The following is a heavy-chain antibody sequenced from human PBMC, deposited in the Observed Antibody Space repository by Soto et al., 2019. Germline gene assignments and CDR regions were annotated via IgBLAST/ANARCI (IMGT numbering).Heavy chain of an antibody. Sequence: GGSLRLSCAASGFTFSSYGMNWVRQAPGKGLEWVSYISSSSSTIYYADSVKGRFTISRDNAKNSLYLQMNSLRAEDTAVYYCARETTYSSSWYNWFDPWGQGTLVTVSS. V-gene: IGHV3-48*01. D-gene: IGHD6-13*01. J-gene: IGHJ5*02. CDR1: GFTFSSYG. CDR2: ISSSSSTI. CDR3: ARETTYSSSWYNWFDP.